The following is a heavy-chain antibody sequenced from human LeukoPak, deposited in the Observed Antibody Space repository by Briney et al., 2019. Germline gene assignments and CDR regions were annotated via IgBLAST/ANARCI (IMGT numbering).Heavy chain of an antibody. CDR1: GFIFSTYS. D-gene: IGHD3-3*01. CDR2: ISSTGSNI. V-gene: IGHV3-21*01. CDR3: ARAGATILAPFDY. J-gene: IGHJ4*02. Sequence: GGSLRLSCAAPGFIFSTYSMDWVRQAPGKGLEWVSSISSTGSNIDYADSVRGRFTISRDNAKNSLYLQIHTLRPEDTAVYYCARAGATILAPFDYWGQGTPVTVSS.